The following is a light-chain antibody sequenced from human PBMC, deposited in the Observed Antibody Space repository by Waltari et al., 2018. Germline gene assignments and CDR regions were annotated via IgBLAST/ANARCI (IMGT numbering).Light chain of an antibody. Sequence: ATHMTQSPSSLSASVGDRVTITCRASQGIRNDLGWYQQKPGRAPKRLIYAASNLQSEVPSRFSGRGSGTDFTLTISSLQPEDFATYYCLQDYGYPLSFGGGTKVEIK. CDR2: AAS. CDR1: QGIRND. J-gene: IGKJ4*01. V-gene: IGKV1-6*01. CDR3: LQDYGYPLS.